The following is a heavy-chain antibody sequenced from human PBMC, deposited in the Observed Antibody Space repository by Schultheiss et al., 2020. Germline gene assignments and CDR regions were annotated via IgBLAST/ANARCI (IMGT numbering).Heavy chain of an antibody. V-gene: IGHV1-18*01. Sequence: GESLKISCKASGYTFTSYGISWVRQAPGQGLEWMGWISAYNGNTNYAQKFQGRVTITADKSTSTAYMELSSLRSEDTAVYYCARVDSSGYYWGQGTLVTVSS. D-gene: IGHD3-22*01. J-gene: IGHJ4*02. CDR1: GYTFTSYG. CDR2: ISAYNGNT. CDR3: ARVDSSGYY.